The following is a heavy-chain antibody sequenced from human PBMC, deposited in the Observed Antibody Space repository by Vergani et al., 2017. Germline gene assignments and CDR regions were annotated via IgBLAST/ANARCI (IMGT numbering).Heavy chain of an antibody. D-gene: IGHD6-6*01. CDR1: GYIFSSYD. V-gene: IGHV1-8*01. CDR3: AGGLGAARGFYYYYMDV. Sequence: QVQLVQSGAEVKKPGASVKVSCKASGYIFSSYDINWVRQATGQGLEWMGWMNPNSGNTGYAQKFKGRHTMTRNTPISTAYMELSSLRSEDTAVYYCAGGLGAARGFYYYYMDVWGRGTTVTVSS. J-gene: IGHJ6*03. CDR2: MNPNSGNT.